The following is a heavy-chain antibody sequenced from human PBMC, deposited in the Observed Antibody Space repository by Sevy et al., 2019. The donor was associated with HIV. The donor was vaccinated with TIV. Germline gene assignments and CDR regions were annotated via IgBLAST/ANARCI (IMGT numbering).Heavy chain of an antibody. J-gene: IGHJ6*03. CDR1: GFTFSSYA. Sequence: GGSLRLSCAASGFTFSSYAMHWVRQAPGKGLEWVAVISYHGSNRYYADSVKGRFTISRDNSKNTLYLQMNSLRAEDTTVYYCAMVGAPGYYYYDNMYVWGQGTTVTVSS. V-gene: IGHV3-30-3*01. D-gene: IGHD1-26*01. CDR2: ISYHGSNR. CDR3: AMVGAPGYYYYDNMYV.